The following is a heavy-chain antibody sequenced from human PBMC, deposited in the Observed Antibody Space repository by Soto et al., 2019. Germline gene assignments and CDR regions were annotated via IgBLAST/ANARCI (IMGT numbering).Heavy chain of an antibody. D-gene: IGHD3-3*01. J-gene: IGHJ5*02. CDR2: ISAYNGNT. V-gene: IGHV1-18*04. Sequence: GASVKVSCKASGYTFTSYGISWVRQAPGQGLEWMGWISAYNGNTNYAQKLQGRVTMTTDTSTSTAYMELRSLRSDDTAVYYCARVGAWRMMTYYDFWSGPQDHHGGPNWFDPWGQGTLVTVSS. CDR1: GYTFTSYG. CDR3: ARVGAWRMMTYYDFWSGPQDHHGGPNWFDP.